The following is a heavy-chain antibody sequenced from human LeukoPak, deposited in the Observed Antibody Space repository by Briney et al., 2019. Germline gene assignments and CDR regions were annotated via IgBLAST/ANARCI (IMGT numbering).Heavy chain of an antibody. J-gene: IGHJ4*02. V-gene: IGHV3-23*01. CDR3: ARDSSHYLGSSDY. Sequence: GGSLRLSCEASGFTFSNYPMSWVRQAPGRGLEWVSVISESGDVTHYADAMKGRFTISRDNAKNTLNLQMNSLRTEDTAIYYCARDSSHYLGSSDYWGQGTLVTVSS. CDR1: GFTFSNYP. D-gene: IGHD6-6*01. CDR2: ISESGDVT.